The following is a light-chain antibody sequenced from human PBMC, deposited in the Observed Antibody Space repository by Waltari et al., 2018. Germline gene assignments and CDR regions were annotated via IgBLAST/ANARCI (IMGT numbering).Light chain of an antibody. Sequence: CRASQGISSYLGWYQQKPGKAPKLLIYAASTLQSGVPSRFSGSGSGTDFTLTISSLQPEYFATYYCQQLNSYPLFTFGPGTKVDIK. J-gene: IGKJ3*01. V-gene: IGKV1-9*01. CDR2: AAS. CDR3: QQLNSYPLFT. CDR1: QGISSY.